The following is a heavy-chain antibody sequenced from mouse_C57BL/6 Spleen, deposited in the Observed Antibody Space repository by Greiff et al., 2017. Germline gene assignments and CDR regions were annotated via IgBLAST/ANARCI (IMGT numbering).Heavy chain of an antibody. CDR2: IHPNSGST. CDR3: ARDYSNYEGYYCDY. D-gene: IGHD2-5*01. Sequence: QVQLQQPVAELVKPGASVKLSCKASGYTFTSYWMHWVKQRPGQGLEWIGMIHPNSGSTNYNEKFKSKATLTVDKSSSTAYMQLSSLTSEDSAVYYCARDYSNYEGYYCDYWGQGNTLTVSS. V-gene: IGHV1-64*01. J-gene: IGHJ2*01. CDR1: GYTFTSYW.